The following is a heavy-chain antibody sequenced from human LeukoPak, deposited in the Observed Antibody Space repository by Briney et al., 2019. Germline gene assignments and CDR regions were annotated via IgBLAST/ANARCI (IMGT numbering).Heavy chain of an antibody. CDR1: GYTFTSYD. J-gene: IGHJ4*02. CDR3: ARGRLGYCSGGSCYSSDY. Sequence: ASVKVSCKASGYTFTSYDINWVRQATGQGLEWMGWMNPNSGNTGYAQKFQGRVTMTRNTSISTAYMELSSLRSEDTAVYCCARGRLGYCSGGSCYSSDYWGQGTLVTVSS. V-gene: IGHV1-8*01. D-gene: IGHD2-15*01. CDR2: MNPNSGNT.